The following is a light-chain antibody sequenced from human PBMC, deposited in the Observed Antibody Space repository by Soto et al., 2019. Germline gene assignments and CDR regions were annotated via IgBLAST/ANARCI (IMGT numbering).Light chain of an antibody. CDR1: QDISSW. Sequence: DIQMTLSPSSVSASVGDRVTITCRASQDISSWLAWYQQKPGNAPKVLIFAASTLQRGVPSRFSGSGSGTDFTLTISSLQPEDFATYFCQQADSFPLTFGGGTKV. CDR3: QQADSFPLT. V-gene: IGKV1-12*01. CDR2: AAS. J-gene: IGKJ4*01.